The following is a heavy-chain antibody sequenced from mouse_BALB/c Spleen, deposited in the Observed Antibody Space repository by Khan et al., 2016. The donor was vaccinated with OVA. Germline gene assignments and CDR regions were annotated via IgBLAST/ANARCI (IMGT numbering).Heavy chain of an antibody. CDR1: GYTFTSYT. J-gene: IGHJ3*01. Sequence: VKLLESGAELARPGASVKMSCKASGYTFTSYTIHWIKKRPGQGLEWIGYINPSNGYTNYNQKFKEKATLTTDKSSTTAYLQLSSLTSDDSAVYNCVRDGAYHRNDGWFAYWGQGTLVTVSA. CDR2: INPSNGYT. V-gene: IGHV1-4*01. D-gene: IGHD2-14*01. CDR3: VRDGAYHRNDGWFAY.